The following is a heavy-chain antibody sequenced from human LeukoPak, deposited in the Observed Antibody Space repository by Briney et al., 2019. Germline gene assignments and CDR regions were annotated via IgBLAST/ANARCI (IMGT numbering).Heavy chain of an antibody. Sequence: SETLSLTCTVSGVSISSSNSYWGWIRQPPGKGLEWIGEINHSGSTNYNPSLKSRVTISLDTSKNQFSLKLSSVTAADTAVYYCARGRYYDSSGYYRWFDPWGQGTLVTVSS. CDR2: INHSGST. J-gene: IGHJ5*02. CDR1: GVSISSSNSY. CDR3: ARGRYYDSSGYYRWFDP. D-gene: IGHD3-22*01. V-gene: IGHV4-39*07.